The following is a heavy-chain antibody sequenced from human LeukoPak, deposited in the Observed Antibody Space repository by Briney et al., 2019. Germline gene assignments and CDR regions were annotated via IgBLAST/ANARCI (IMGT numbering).Heavy chain of an antibody. Sequence: SETLSLTCTVSGGSINTPNYYWGWIRQTPGKGLEWIGNIFYSGGTYYSPSLTSRVTISLDTSRNQFSLKLNSVTAADTAVYYCATAGKGYYMDVWGKGTTVTVSS. V-gene: IGHV4-39*07. CDR3: ATAGKGYYMDV. J-gene: IGHJ6*03. CDR2: IFYSGGT. CDR1: GGSINTPNYY.